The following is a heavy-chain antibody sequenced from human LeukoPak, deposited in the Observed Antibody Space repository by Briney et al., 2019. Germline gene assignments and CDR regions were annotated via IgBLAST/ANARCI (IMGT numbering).Heavy chain of an antibody. Sequence: GGSLRLSCAASGFTFSSYWMHWVRQAPGKGLVWVSRINTDGSSTSYADSVKGRFTISRDNAKNTLYLQMNSPRAEDTAVYYCASPAFHYARRGQGTLVTVSS. V-gene: IGHV3-74*01. CDR2: INTDGSST. CDR3: ASPAFHYAR. J-gene: IGHJ4*02. CDR1: GFTFSSYW. D-gene: IGHD3-16*01.